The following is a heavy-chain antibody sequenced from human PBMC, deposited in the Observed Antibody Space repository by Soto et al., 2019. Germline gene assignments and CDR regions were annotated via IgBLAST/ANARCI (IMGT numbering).Heavy chain of an antibody. CDR2: IGGNGGSK. CDR1: GFTFSSYT. J-gene: IGHJ4*02. D-gene: IGHD3-10*01. V-gene: IGHV3-64D*06. Sequence: GGSLRLSCSASGFTFSSYTMHWVRQAPGKGLEYVSAIGGNGGSKYYADSVNGRFTISRDNSMNTVSLQMSSLRVEDTAVYYCVKGYGSGVAYWGQGTLVTVSS. CDR3: VKGYGSGVAY.